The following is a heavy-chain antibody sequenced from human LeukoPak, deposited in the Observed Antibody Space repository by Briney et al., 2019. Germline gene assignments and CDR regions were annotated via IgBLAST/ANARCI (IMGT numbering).Heavy chain of an antibody. V-gene: IGHV1-69*06. CDR2: IIPLFGTA. CDR1: GGTFSRYT. J-gene: IGHJ4*02. CDR3: ASHGSGTYGSFDY. Sequence: SVKVSCKASGGTFSRYTISWVRQAPGQGLEWMGGIIPLFGTANYAQKFQGRVTITADKSTTTAYVELSSLRSEDTAVYYCASHGSGTYGSFDYWGQGTLVTVSS. D-gene: IGHD3-10*01.